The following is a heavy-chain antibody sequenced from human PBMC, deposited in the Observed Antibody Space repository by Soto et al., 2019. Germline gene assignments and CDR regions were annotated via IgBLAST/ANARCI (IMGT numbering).Heavy chain of an antibody. CDR3: AKSGSSSWYERLIDGGNTYYYYGMDV. Sequence: QPGGSLRLSCAASGFTFSSYGMHWVRQAPGKGLEWVAVISYDGSNKYYADSVKGRFTISRDNSKNTLYLQMNSLRAEDTAVYYCAKSGSSSWYERLIDGGNTYYYYGMDVWGQGTTVTVSS. CDR2: ISYDGSNK. CDR1: GFTFSSYG. J-gene: IGHJ6*02. V-gene: IGHV3-30*18. D-gene: IGHD6-13*01.